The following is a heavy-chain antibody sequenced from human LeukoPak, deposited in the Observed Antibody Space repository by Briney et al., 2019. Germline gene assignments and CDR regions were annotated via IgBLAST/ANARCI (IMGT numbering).Heavy chain of an antibody. CDR3: ARGGRYYDSSGYSGSIDY. J-gene: IGHJ4*02. V-gene: IGHV1-2*06. D-gene: IGHD3-22*01. Sequence: GASVKVSCKASGYTFTGYYMHWVRQAPGQGLEWMGRINPNSGGTNYAQKFQGRVTMTRDTSISTAYMELSRLRSDDTAVYHCARGGRYYDSSGYSGSIDYWGQGTLVTVSS. CDR1: GYTFTGYY. CDR2: INPNSGGT.